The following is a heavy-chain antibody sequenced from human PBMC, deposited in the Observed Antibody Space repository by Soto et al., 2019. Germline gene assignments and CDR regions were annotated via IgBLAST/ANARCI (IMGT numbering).Heavy chain of an antibody. J-gene: IGHJ5*02. CDR2: INPSGGST. CDR1: GYTFTSYY. V-gene: IGHV1-46*01. D-gene: IGHD3-10*01. Sequence: GASVKVSCKASGYTFTSYYMRWVRQAPGQGLEWMGIINPSGGSTSYAQKFQGRVTMTRDTSTSTVYMELSSLRSEDTAVYYCARDKELAYREGWFDPWGQGTLVTVS. CDR3: ARDKELAYREGWFDP.